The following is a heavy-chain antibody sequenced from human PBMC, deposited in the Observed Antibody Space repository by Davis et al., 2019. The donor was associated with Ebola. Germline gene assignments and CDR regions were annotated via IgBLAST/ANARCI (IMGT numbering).Heavy chain of an antibody. CDR2: ISGRDDYS. CDR3: AREVDRSGYVL. CDR1: GFTITDYF. V-gene: IGHV3-11*06. Sequence: GGSLRLSCAISGFTITDYFMTWIRQAPGKGLEWVAYISGRDDYSNYAESVRGRFTISRDNAENSLYLQMDSLRAEGTAVYYCAREVDRSGYVLWGQGTLVTVSS. D-gene: IGHD3-3*01. J-gene: IGHJ4*02.